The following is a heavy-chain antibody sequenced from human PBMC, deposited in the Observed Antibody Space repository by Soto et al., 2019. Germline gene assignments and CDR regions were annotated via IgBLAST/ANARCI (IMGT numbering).Heavy chain of an antibody. CDR3: ARQAVAGIYYYYYYGMDV. D-gene: IGHD6-19*01. J-gene: IGHJ6*02. CDR2: INHSGST. Sequence: ETLSLTCAVYGGSFSGYYWSWVRQPPGKGLEWIVEINHSGSTNYNPSLKSRVTISVDTSKNQFSLKLSSVTAADTAVYYCARQAVAGIYYYYYYGMDVWGQGTTVTVSS. V-gene: IGHV4-34*01. CDR1: GGSFSGYY.